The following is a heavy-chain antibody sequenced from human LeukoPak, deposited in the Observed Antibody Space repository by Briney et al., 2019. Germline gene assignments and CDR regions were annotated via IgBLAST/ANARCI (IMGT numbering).Heavy chain of an antibody. CDR1: GYTLTSYG. Sequence: GASVKVSFTASGYTLTSYGISWVRQAPGQGLEWMGWISAYNGNTNYAQKLQGRVTMTTDTSTSTAYMELRSLRSDDTAVYYCARDKENRIFVGDSPSSGMDVWGQGTTVTVSS. J-gene: IGHJ6*02. CDR2: ISAYNGNT. V-gene: IGHV1-18*01. D-gene: IGHD3-9*01. CDR3: ARDKENRIFVGDSPSSGMDV.